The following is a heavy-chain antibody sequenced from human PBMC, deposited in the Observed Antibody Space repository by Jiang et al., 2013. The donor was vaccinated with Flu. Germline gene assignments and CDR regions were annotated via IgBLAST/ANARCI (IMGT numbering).Heavy chain of an antibody. D-gene: IGHD3-10*01. Sequence: EVKKPGASVKVSCKASGLHLYLAMVSVGCDRPLDKGLSGWDGSALTMVTQTNAQKLQGRVTMTTDTSTSTAYMELRSLRSDDTAVYYCARGSKGNADYWGQGTLVTVSS. CDR1: GLHLYLAMV. J-gene: IGHJ4*02. CDR3: ARGSKGNADY. CDR2: SALTMVT. V-gene: IGHV1-18*01.